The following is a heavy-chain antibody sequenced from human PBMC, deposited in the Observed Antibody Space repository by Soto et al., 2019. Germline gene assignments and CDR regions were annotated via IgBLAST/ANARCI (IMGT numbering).Heavy chain of an antibody. J-gene: IGHJ6*03. V-gene: IGHV1-46*03. D-gene: IGHD1-1*01. Sequence: QVQLLQSGAEVKKTGASVKVSCKASGYSFTSYYINWVRQAPGQGLEWMGIINPSAGSTTYAQKFQGRVTMTRETSTSTVYMELSSLRSEDTAVYYCARRFYNGLYYMDVWGKGTTVTVSS. CDR3: ARRFYNGLYYMDV. CDR2: INPSAGST. CDR1: GYSFTSYY.